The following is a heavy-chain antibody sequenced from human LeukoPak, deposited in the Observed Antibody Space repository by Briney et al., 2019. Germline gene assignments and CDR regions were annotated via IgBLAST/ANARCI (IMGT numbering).Heavy chain of an antibody. CDR1: GGSISSYY. D-gene: IGHD3-10*01. J-gene: IGHJ4*02. CDR2: IYTRGST. CDR3: ARDTPISGSGIHFDS. Sequence: WETLSLTCTVSGGSISSYYWSWIRHPAGRGRECIGRIYTRGSTSYNPSLKSRVTMSIDTSKNQFSLKLTSVTAADTAVYFCARDTPISGSGIHFDSWGQGTLVTVSS. V-gene: IGHV4-4*07.